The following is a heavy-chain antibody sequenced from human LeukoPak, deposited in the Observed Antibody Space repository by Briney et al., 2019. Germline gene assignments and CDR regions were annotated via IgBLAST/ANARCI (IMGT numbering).Heavy chain of an antibody. D-gene: IGHD2-15*01. CDR3: AMLAAQPGAYYFDY. J-gene: IGHJ4*02. CDR1: GFTFSSYW. V-gene: IGHV3-7*03. Sequence: GGSLRLSCAASGFTFSSYWMSWVRQAPGKGLEWVANIKEDGSEKYYVDSVKGRFTISRDNAKNSLYLQMNSLKTEDTAVYYCAMLAAQPGAYYFDYWGQGTLVTVSS. CDR2: IKEDGSEK.